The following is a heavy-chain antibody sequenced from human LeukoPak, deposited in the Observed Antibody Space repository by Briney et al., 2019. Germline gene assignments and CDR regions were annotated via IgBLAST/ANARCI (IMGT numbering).Heavy chain of an antibody. CDR3: ARDGYCSSTSCYKGDYYYYGMDV. Sequence: GRSLRLSCAASGFTFSSYGIHWVRQAPGKGLEWVAVIWYDGSNKYYADSVKGRFTISRDNSKNTLYLQMNSLRAEDTAVYYCARDGYCSSTSCYKGDYYYYGMDVWGQGTTVTVSS. V-gene: IGHV3-33*01. CDR1: GFTFSSYG. D-gene: IGHD2-2*02. J-gene: IGHJ6*02. CDR2: IWYDGSNK.